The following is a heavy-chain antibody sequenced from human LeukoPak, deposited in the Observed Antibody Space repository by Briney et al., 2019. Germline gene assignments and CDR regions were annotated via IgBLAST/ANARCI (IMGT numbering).Heavy chain of an antibody. J-gene: IGHJ4*02. D-gene: IGHD6-19*01. V-gene: IGHV4-30-4*08. CDR3: ARVRAVADLFDY. Sequence: SWIRQPPGKGLEWIGYIYYSGSTYYNPSLKSRVTISVDTSKNQFSLKLSSVTAADTAVYYCARVRAVADLFDYWGQGTLVTVSS. CDR2: IYYSGST.